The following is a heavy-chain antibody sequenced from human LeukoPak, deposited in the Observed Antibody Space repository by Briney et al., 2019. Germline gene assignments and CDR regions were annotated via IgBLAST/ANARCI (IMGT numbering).Heavy chain of an antibody. CDR3: ARASIVGSGSYYYYYYMDV. D-gene: IGHD3-10*01. CDR2: ISAYNGNT. Sequence: GASVKVSCKASGYTFTSYGISWVRQAPGQGLEWMGWISAYNGNTNYAQKLQGRVTMTTDTSTSTAYMELRSLRSDDTAVYYCARASIVGSGSYYYYYYMDVWGKGTTVTISS. CDR1: GYTFTSYG. J-gene: IGHJ6*03. V-gene: IGHV1-18*01.